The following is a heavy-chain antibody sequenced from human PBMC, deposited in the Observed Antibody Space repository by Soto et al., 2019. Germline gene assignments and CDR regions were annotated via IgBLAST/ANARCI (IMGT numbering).Heavy chain of an antibody. V-gene: IGHV3-74*01. Sequence: EVQLVESGGGLVQPGGSLRLSCAASGFTFSSYWMHWVRQAPGKGLVWVSRINSDGSSTSYADSVKGRFTISRDNAKNTLYLQMNSLGAEDTAVYYCARVSYQLRTSGGWIYYYYYIDVWGKGTTVTVSS. D-gene: IGHD2-2*01. CDR3: ARVSYQLRTSGGWIYYYYYIDV. CDR2: INSDGSST. J-gene: IGHJ6*03. CDR1: GFTFSSYW.